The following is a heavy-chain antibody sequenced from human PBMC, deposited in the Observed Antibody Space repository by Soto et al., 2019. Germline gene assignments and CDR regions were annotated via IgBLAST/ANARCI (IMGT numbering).Heavy chain of an antibody. J-gene: IGHJ4*02. D-gene: IGHD6-13*01. Sequence: QVQLVESGGGVVQPGRSLRLSCAASGFTFSSYGMHWVRQAPGKGLEWVALISYDGSNTYYSDSVKGRFTISRDNSRNTLYLQMNSLRPEDTAVYYCAKDSYQGHQLVTYLDYWGQGTLVTVSS. CDR2: ISYDGSNT. CDR3: AKDSYQGHQLVTYLDY. V-gene: IGHV3-30*18. CDR1: GFTFSSYG.